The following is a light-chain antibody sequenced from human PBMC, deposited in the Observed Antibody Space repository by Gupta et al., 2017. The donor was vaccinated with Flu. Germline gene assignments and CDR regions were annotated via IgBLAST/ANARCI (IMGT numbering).Light chain of an antibody. Sequence: DIQMTHSPTSLSASVGDRLTITCRASQGIRSDLGWYQQKPGKAPKRLIYAASSVQSGVPSRFSGSGSGTEFTLTISSLQPEDFATYYCRQYYSYPHTFGHGTKVDIK. J-gene: IGKJ3*01. CDR1: QGIRSD. V-gene: IGKV1-17*01. CDR3: RQYYSYPHT. CDR2: AAS.